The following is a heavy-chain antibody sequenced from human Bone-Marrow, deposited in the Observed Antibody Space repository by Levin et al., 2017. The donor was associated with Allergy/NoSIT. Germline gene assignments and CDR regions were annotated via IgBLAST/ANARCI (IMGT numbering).Heavy chain of an antibody. CDR1: GFSFSSYA. J-gene: IGHJ4*02. D-gene: IGHD2-15*01. Sequence: GESLKISCAASGFSFSSYAMSWVRQAPGKGLKWVSAISGSGGSTYYADSAKGRFTISRDNSKNTLYLQMNSLRAEDTAVYYCAKDDFGVAATRAADYWGQGTLVTVSS. CDR3: AKDDFGVAATRAADY. CDR2: ISGSGGST. V-gene: IGHV3-23*01.